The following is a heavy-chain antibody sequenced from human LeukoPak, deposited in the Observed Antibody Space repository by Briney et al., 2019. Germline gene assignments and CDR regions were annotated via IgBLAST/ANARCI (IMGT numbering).Heavy chain of an antibody. CDR2: ISSSSSTI. V-gene: IGHV3-48*01. J-gene: IGHJ4*02. CDR1: GFTFSSYS. Sequence: PGGSLRLSCAASGFTFSSYSMNWVRQAPGKGLEWVSYISSSSSTIYYADSVKGRFTISRDNAKNSLYLQMNSLRAEDTAVYYCATRPYDILTGYYRPFAYWGQGTLVTVSS. CDR3: ATRPYDILTGYYRPFAY. D-gene: IGHD3-9*01.